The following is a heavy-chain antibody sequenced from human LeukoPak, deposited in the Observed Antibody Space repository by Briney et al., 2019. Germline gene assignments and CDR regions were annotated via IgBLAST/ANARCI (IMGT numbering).Heavy chain of an antibody. CDR2: INPNSGGT. D-gene: IGHD5-24*01. V-gene: IGHV1-2*02. CDR3: ARDLWEYGYNWVH. CDR1: GYTFTGYY. Sequence: ASVKVSCKASGYTFTGYYMHWVRQAPGQGLEWMGWINPNSGGTNYAQKFQGRVTMTRDTSISTAYMELSRLRSDDTAVYYCARDLWEYGYNWVHWGQGTLVTVSS. J-gene: IGHJ4*02.